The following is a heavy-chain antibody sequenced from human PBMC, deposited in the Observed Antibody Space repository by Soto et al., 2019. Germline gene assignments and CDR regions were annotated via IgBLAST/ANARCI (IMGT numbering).Heavy chain of an antibody. J-gene: IGHJ4*01. Sequence: PSETLSLTCTVSGYSISSGSYWWWLRQPPGKGPEWIASIYHGGTNFYNPSLKSRITISVDKSNNQFSLKLTSVTAADTAVYYCARVDVMVVAGSTFDYWGHGTLVTVSS. D-gene: IGHD6-19*01. V-gene: IGHV4-38-2*02. CDR2: IYHGGTN. CDR3: ARVDVMVVAGSTFDY. CDR1: GYSISSGSY.